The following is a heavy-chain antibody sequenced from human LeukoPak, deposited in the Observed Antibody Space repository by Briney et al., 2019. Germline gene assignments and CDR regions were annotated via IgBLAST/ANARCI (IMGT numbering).Heavy chain of an antibody. J-gene: IGHJ5*02. CDR3: ARDNSVGDNAWWFDP. V-gene: IGHV3-66*01. CDR1: EFSVGSNY. Sequence: GGSLRLSCAASEFSVGSNYMTWVPQAPGKGLEWVSRIYSGGSTYYADSVKGRFTISRDNSKNTLYLQMNSLRAEDTAVYYCARDNSVGDNAWWFDPWGQGTLVTVSS. CDR2: IYSGGST. D-gene: IGHD1-26*01.